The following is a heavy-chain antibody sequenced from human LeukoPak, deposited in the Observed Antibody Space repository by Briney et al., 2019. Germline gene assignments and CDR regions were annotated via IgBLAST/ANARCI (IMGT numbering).Heavy chain of an antibody. CDR1: GGDFKNYA. CDR2: IIPMFGTV. CDR3: AGATLSVRIAVNAGGDF. Sequence: SVKVSCKASGGDFKNYAIIWVRQAPGQGLEWVGGIIPMFGTVNYAQRFQGRLTITAHRSTSTAYMELSGLRSDDTAVHYCAGATLSVRIAVNAGGDFWGQGTMVTVSS. D-gene: IGHD2-21*01. J-gene: IGHJ4*02. V-gene: IGHV1-69*06.